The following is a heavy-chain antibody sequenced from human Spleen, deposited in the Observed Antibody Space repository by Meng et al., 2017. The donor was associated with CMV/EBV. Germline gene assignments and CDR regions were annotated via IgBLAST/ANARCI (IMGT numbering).Heavy chain of an antibody. J-gene: IGHJ4*02. CDR1: GFTFRSYW. V-gene: IGHV3-7*01. CDR3: VRGGNAAPDY. CDR2: IKQDGSEK. D-gene: IGHD4-23*01. Sequence: GGSLRLSCAASGFTFRSYWMSWVRQAPGKGLEWVANIKQDGSEKYYVDSVKGRFTISRDNAKNSLYLQMNSLRAEDTAVYHCVRGGNAAPDYWGQGTLVTVSS.